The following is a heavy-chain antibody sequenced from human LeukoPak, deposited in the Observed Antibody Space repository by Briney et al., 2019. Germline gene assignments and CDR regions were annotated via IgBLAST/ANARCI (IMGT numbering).Heavy chain of an antibody. Sequence: ASVKVSCKASGYTFTSYYMHWVRQAPGQGLEWMGIINPSGGSTSYAQKFQGRVTMTRDTSTSTVYMELSSLRSEDTAVYYCAKSGGFVGYYDSSGYYQSRGYWGQGTLVTVSS. D-gene: IGHD3-22*01. CDR1: GYTFTSYY. CDR2: INPSGGST. V-gene: IGHV1-46*01. J-gene: IGHJ4*02. CDR3: AKSGGFVGYYDSSGYYQSRGY.